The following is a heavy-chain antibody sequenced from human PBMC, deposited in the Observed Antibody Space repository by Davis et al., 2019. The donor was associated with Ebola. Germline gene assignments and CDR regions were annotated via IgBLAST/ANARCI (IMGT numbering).Heavy chain of an antibody. D-gene: IGHD6-13*01. V-gene: IGHV1-18*01. CDR1: GYTFTSYG. CDR2: ISAYNGKT. Sequence: ASVKVSCKTFGYTFTSYGITWVRQAPGQGLEWMGWISAYNGKTSYAQNFQDRVTMTTDTSTTTAYMELRSLRSDDTAVYYCARDSSSSWYGQNDYWGQGTLVTVSS. CDR3: ARDSSSSWYGQNDY. J-gene: IGHJ4*02.